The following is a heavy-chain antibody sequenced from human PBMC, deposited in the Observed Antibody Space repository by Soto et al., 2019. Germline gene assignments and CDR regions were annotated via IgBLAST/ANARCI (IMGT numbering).Heavy chain of an antibody. J-gene: IGHJ6*02. V-gene: IGHV1-69*02. CDR2: IIPILGIA. CDR3: ARKKFRYYDSSGYYPPYYYGMDV. D-gene: IGHD3-22*01. Sequence: ASVKVSCKASGGTFSSYTISWVRQAPGQGLEWMGRIIPILGIANYAQKFQGRVTITADKSTSTAYMELSSLRSEDTAVYYCARKKFRYYDSSGYYPPYYYGMDVWGQGTTVTVS. CDR1: GGTFSSYT.